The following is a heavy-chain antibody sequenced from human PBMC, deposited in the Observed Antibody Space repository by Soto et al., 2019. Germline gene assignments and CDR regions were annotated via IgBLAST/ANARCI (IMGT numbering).Heavy chain of an antibody. CDR1: GFTFSSHG. CDR2: IWYDGSNK. J-gene: IGHJ6*02. CDR3: ARDRVCSGGSCYSGGRAFYYYYGMDV. Sequence: GGSLRLSCAAFGFTFSSHGMHWVRQAPGKGLEWVAVIWYDGSNKYYADSVKGRFTISRDNSKNTLYLQMNSLRAEDTAVYYCARDRVCSGGSCYSGGRAFYYYYGMDVWGQGPTVTVSS. D-gene: IGHD2-15*01. V-gene: IGHV3-33*01.